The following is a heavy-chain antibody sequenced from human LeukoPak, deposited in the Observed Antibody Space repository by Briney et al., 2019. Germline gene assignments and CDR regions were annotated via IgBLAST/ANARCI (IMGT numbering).Heavy chain of an antibody. CDR1: GGSISSYY. J-gene: IGHJ4*02. V-gene: IGHV4-59*08. CDR3: ARQTGYGSGWTREGIFDY. CDR2: IYYSGST. Sequence: PSETLSLTCTVSGGSISSYYWSWIRQPPGKGLEWIGYIYYSGSTNYNPSLKSRVTISVDTSKNQFSLKLSSVTAADTAVYYCARQTGYGSGWTREGIFDYWGQGTLVTVSS. D-gene: IGHD6-19*01.